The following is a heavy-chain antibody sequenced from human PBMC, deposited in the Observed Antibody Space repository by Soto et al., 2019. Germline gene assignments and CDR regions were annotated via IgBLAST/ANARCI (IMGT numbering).Heavy chain of an antibody. CDR1: GGTFSSYA. CDR2: IIPIFGTA. V-gene: IGHV1-69*13. CDR3: ARDLGRDGYTYTRDDAFDI. D-gene: IGHD3-16*01. J-gene: IGHJ3*02. Sequence: SVKVSCKASGGTFSSYAVSWVRQAPGQGLEWMGGIIPIFGTANYAQKFQGRVAITADESTSTAYMELSSLRSEDTAVYYCARDLGRDGYTYTRDDAFDIWGQGTMVTVSS.